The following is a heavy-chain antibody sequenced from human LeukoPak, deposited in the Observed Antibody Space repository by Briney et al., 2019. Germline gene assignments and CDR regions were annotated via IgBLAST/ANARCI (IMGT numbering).Heavy chain of an antibody. CDR3: ARDKHYYDSSGYDDAFDI. V-gene: IGHV1-69*05. J-gene: IGHJ3*02. Sequence: SVKVSCKASGGTFSSYAISWVRQAPGQGLEWMGGIIPIFGTANYAQKFQGRVTITTDESTSTAYMELSSLRPEDTAVYYCARDKHYYDSSGYDDAFDIWGQGTMVTVSS. CDR2: IIPIFGTA. CDR1: GGTFSSYA. D-gene: IGHD3-22*01.